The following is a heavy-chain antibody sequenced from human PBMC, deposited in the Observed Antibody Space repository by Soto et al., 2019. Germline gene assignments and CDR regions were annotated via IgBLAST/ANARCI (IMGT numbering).Heavy chain of an antibody. CDR1: GFTVSSNY. J-gene: IGHJ6*02. V-gene: IGHV3-23*01. Sequence: GGSLRLSCAASGFTVSSNYMSWVRQAPGQGPEGVSAISGSGGSTYYADSVKGRLTISRDNSKNTLYLQMNSLRAEDTAVYYCAKDLVPIAAYYYGMDVWGQGTTVTVSS. CDR2: ISGSGGST. CDR3: AKDLVPIAAYYYGMDV. D-gene: IGHD6-25*01.